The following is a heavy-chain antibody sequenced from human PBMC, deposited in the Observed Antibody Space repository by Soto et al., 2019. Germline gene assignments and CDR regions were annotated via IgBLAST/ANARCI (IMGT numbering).Heavy chain of an antibody. J-gene: IGHJ4*02. CDR3: ARGLTSGDY. D-gene: IGHD7-27*01. CDR1: DSPLPSSY. Sequence: QVQLVQSGAELKNPGASVKLSCKALDSPLPSSYIPWLRRAPGQGLEWMAIINPNGGSTNYAPNLQGRVTLTRDTSTNTVYIELSSLGSEDTAVYYCARGLTSGDYWGQGTLVTVSS. CDR2: INPNGGST. V-gene: IGHV1-46*01.